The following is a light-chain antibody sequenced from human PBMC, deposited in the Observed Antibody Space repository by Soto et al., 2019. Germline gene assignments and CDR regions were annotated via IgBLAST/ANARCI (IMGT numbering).Light chain of an antibody. Sequence: IVLTQSLATLSLSPGERATLSCRASQSVSNNYLAWYQQEPGQAPRLLIYGASNRATGIPDRFSGSGSGTDFTLSISGLEPEDFAVYYCQHYGGSFIFGPGTKVDI. CDR3: QHYGGSFI. CDR2: GAS. J-gene: IGKJ3*01. CDR1: QSVSNNY. V-gene: IGKV3-20*01.